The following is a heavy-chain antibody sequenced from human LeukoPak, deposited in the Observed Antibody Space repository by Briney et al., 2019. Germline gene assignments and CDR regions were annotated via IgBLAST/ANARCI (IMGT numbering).Heavy chain of an antibody. J-gene: IGHJ5*02. Sequence: ASVKVSCKASGYTFTGYYMHWVRQAPGQGLEWMGWINPNSGGTNYAQKFQGRVTMTRETSIRTAYMELSRLRSDDTAVYYCARGLSSWYPENWFDPWGQGTLVTVSS. CDR2: INPNSGGT. CDR3: ARGLSSWYPENWFDP. D-gene: IGHD6-19*01. V-gene: IGHV1-2*02. CDR1: GYTFTGYY.